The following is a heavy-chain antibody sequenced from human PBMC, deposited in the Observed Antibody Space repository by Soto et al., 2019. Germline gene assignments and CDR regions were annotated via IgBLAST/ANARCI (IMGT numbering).Heavy chain of an antibody. CDR1: GGSFSGYY. CDR2: INHSGST. J-gene: IGHJ3*02. CDR3: ARYPLVVVAATLAPDAFDI. V-gene: IGHV4-34*01. Sequence: QVQLQQWGAGLLKPSETLSLTCAVYGGSFSGYYWSWIRQPPGKGLEWIGEINHSGSTNYNPSLKSRVTISVDTSKNQFSLKLSSVTAADTAVYYCARYPLVVVAATLAPDAFDIWGQGTMVTVSS. D-gene: IGHD2-15*01.